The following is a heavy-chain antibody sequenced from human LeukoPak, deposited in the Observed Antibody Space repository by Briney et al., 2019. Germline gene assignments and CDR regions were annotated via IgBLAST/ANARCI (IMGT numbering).Heavy chain of an antibody. Sequence: PSETLSPTCTVSGGSISTYYWSWIRQPPGKGLEWIGYIYKSESTNYNPSLKSRVTISVDTSKNQLSLNLTSVTAADTAVYYCARDGYASSLQYWGQGTLVTVSS. D-gene: IGHD2-2*01. CDR3: ARDGYASSLQY. CDR2: IYKSEST. CDR1: GGSISTYY. V-gene: IGHV4-59*08. J-gene: IGHJ1*01.